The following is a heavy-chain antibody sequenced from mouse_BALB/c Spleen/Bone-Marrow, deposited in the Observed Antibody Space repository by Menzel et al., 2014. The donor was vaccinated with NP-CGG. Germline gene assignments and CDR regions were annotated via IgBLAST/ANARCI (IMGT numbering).Heavy chain of an antibody. J-gene: IGHJ1*01. CDR3: ARLNYYGSLFV. CDR1: GFDFSRYW. Sequence: EVKLVESGGGLVQPGGSLKLSCAASGFDFSRYWMSWVRQAPGKGPEWIGEINPDSSTINYTPSLKDKFIISRDNAKNTLYLQMSKVRSEDTALYYCARLNYYGSLFVWGAGTTVTVSS. D-gene: IGHD1-1*01. V-gene: IGHV4-1*02. CDR2: INPDSSTI.